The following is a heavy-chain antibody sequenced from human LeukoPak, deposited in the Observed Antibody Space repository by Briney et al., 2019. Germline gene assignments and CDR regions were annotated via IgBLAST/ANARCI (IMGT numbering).Heavy chain of an antibody. CDR3: ARAARYYDILTGHYGFDY. Sequence: GGSLRLSCAASGFTFSSYSMNWVRQAPGKGLEWVSSISSSSSYIYYADSVKGRFTISRDNAKNSLYLQMNSLRAEDTAVYYCARAARYYDILTGHYGFDYWGQGTLVTVSS. V-gene: IGHV3-21*01. J-gene: IGHJ4*02. CDR1: GFTFSSYS. D-gene: IGHD3-9*01. CDR2: ISSSSSYI.